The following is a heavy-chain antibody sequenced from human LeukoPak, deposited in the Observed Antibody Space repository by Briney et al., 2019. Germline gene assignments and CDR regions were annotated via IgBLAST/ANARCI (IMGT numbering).Heavy chain of an antibody. D-gene: IGHD3-3*01. CDR2: INHSGST. CDR1: GGSFSGYY. Sequence: PSETLSPTCAVYGGSFSGYYWSWIRQPPGKGLEWIGEINHSGSTNYNPSLKSRVTISVDTSKNQFSLKLSSVTAADTAVYYCARGRGEDFWSGYYRKHFDYWGQGTLVTVSS. V-gene: IGHV4-34*01. J-gene: IGHJ4*02. CDR3: ARGRGEDFWSGYYRKHFDY.